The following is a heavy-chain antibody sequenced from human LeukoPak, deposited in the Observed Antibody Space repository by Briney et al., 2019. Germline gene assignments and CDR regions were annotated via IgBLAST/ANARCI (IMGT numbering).Heavy chain of an antibody. CDR3: ARPQRYQLLDFEY. Sequence: PSETLSLTCTVSGGSISSSSYYWVWIRQPPGKGLEWIGGIYYSGSTYYNPSLKSRVTISVDTSKNQFSLKLSSVTAADTAVYYCARPQRYQLLDFEYWGQGTLVTVSS. D-gene: IGHD2-2*01. V-gene: IGHV4-39*01. CDR1: GGSISSSSYY. CDR2: IYYSGST. J-gene: IGHJ4*02.